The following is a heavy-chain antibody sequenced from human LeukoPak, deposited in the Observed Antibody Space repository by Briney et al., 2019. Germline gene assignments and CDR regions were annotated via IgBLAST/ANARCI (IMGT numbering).Heavy chain of an antibody. Sequence: AGSLSFTGAASGFTCSSICLSWLRQAQGKGRKWMANTNQGGREKYYVDCGKGRFTISRDNAKNSLYLQMNSLRAEDTAVYYCARGAYCTNGVCISYYYYMDVWGKGTTVTVSS. V-gene: IGHV3-7*01. D-gene: IGHD2-8*01. CDR2: TNQGGREK. J-gene: IGHJ6*03. CDR3: ARGAYCTNGVCISYYYYMDV. CDR1: GFTCSSIC.